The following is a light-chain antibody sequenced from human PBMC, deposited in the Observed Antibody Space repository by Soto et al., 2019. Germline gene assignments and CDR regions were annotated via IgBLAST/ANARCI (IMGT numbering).Light chain of an antibody. CDR3: QQSYKILT. Sequence: DIQLTQSPASLSASVGDRVTITCRASDNIGSNLNWYQHQTGTAPKLLIYAASSLQGGVPSRFSGSGYETQFTLTISGLQTAEFATYYCQQSYKILTFGGGTWVDI. J-gene: IGKJ4*01. CDR2: AAS. V-gene: IGKV1-39*01. CDR1: DNIGSN.